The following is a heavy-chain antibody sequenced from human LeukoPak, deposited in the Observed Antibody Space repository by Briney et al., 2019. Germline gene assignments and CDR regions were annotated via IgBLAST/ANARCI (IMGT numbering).Heavy chain of an antibody. J-gene: IGHJ4*02. CDR3: AREGYYDIGLDY. Sequence: ASVKVSCKAAGGTFSSYSFAWVRQAPGQGLEWMGWINPNSGGTNYAQKFQGRVTMTRDTSISTAYMELSRLRSDDAAVYYCAREGYYDIGLDYWGQGTLVTVSS. D-gene: IGHD3-9*01. V-gene: IGHV1-2*02. CDR1: GGTFSSYS. CDR2: INPNSGGT.